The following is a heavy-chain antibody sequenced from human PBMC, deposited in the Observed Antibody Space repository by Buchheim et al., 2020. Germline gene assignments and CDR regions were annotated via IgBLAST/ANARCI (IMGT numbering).Heavy chain of an antibody. V-gene: IGHV3-30*18. D-gene: IGHD2-2*01. Sequence: QVQLVESGGGVVQPGRSLRLSCAASGFTFSSYGMHWVRQAPGKGLEWVAVISYDGSNKYYADSVKGRFTISRDNSKNTLYLQMNSLRAEDTAVYYWAKVMGGVCSSTSCYPLYGMDVWGQGTT. CDR3: AKVMGGVCSSTSCYPLYGMDV. CDR2: ISYDGSNK. CDR1: GFTFSSYG. J-gene: IGHJ6*02.